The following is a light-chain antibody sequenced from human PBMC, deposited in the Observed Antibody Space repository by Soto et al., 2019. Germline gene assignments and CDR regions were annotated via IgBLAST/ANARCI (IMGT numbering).Light chain of an antibody. J-gene: IGKJ5*01. CDR3: QQSYSTLIT. V-gene: IGKV1-39*01. CDR2: AAS. CDR1: RDVGSD. Sequence: QMTQSPSSLSASVGEKIIITCRASRDVGSDVSWYQQKPGQAPKLLIYAASNLYTGVPSRFSGSRSGTEFTLTISSLQPEDFATYYCQQSYSTLITFGQGTRLE.